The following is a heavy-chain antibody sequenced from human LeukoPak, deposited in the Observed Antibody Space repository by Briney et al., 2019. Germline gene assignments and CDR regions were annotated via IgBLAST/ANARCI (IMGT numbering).Heavy chain of an antibody. CDR1: GFTFSNYW. V-gene: IGHV3-7*01. D-gene: IGHD2-21*02. Sequence: GGSLRLSCAVSGFTFSNYWMSWVRQAPGKGLEWVANIKHDGGEDYYVDSVKGRFTIFRDNANNALFLQMSSLRAEDTALYYCARLAYCGADCYYNWFDFWGQGTLVTVSS. CDR3: ARLAYCGADCYYNWFDF. J-gene: IGHJ5*01. CDR2: IKHDGGED.